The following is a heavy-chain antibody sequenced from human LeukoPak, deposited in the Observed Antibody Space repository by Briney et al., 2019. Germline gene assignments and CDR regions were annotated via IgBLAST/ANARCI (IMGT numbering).Heavy chain of an antibody. CDR2: IIPIFGTA. J-gene: IGHJ6*03. V-gene: IGHV1-69*13. CDR3: ARGALSRGVPAAMDYMDV. CDR1: GGTFSSYA. Sequence: GASVKVSCKASGGTFSSYAISWVRQAPGQGLEWMGGIIPIFGTANYAQKFQGRDTITADESTSTAYMELSSLRSEDTAVYYCARGALSRGVPAAMDYMDVWGKGTTVTVSS. D-gene: IGHD2-2*01.